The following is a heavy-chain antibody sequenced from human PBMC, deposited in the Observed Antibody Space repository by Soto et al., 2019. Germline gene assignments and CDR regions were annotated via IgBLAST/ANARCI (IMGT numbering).Heavy chain of an antibody. CDR1: GGSFGGYY. Sequence: SETLSLTCAVYGGSFGGYYWSWIRQPPGKGLEWIGEINHSGSTNNNPSLKSRVTISVDTSKNQFSLKLSSVTAADTAVYYCARCLRSWTYYFDYWGQGIQVTVSS. D-gene: IGHD6-13*01. V-gene: IGHV4-34*01. J-gene: IGHJ4*02. CDR2: INHSGST. CDR3: ARCLRSWTYYFDY.